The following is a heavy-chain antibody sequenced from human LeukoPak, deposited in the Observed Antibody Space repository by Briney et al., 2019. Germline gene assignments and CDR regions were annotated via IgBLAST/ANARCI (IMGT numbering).Heavy chain of an antibody. D-gene: IGHD6-19*01. CDR3: ARQKQWLGPFDY. V-gene: IGHV4-39*01. CDR2: IYYSGST. J-gene: IGHJ4*02. Sequence: SETLSLTCTVSGGSISSSSYYWGWIRQPPGKGLEWIGSIYYSGSTYYNPSLKSRVTISVDTSKNQFSLKLSSVTAADTAVYYCARQKQWLGPFDYWGQGTLVTVSS. CDR1: GGSISSSSYY.